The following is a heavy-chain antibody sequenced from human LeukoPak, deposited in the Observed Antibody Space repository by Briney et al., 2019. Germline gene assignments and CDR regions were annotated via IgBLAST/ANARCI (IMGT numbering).Heavy chain of an antibody. J-gene: IGHJ5*02. CDR1: GYTFTGYD. CDR2: INPNSGGT. Sequence: ASVKVSCKASGYTFTGYDMHWVRQAPGQGLEWMGWINPNSGGTNYAQKFQGRVTMTRDTSISTAYMELSRLRSDDTAVYYCARVGITMVRGVIIGWFDPWGQGTLVTVSS. V-gene: IGHV1-2*02. D-gene: IGHD3-10*01. CDR3: ARVGITMVRGVIIGWFDP.